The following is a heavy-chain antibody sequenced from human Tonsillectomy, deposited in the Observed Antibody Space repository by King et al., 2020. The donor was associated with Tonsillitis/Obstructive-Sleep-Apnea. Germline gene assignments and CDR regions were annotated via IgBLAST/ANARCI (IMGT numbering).Heavy chain of an antibody. D-gene: IGHD1-26*01. CDR2: ISSSGSTI. CDR3: ASVKWQLLHAFDI. CDR1: GFTFSSYE. J-gene: IGHJ3*02. V-gene: IGHV3-48*03. Sequence: VQLVESGGGLVQPGGSLRLSCAASGFTFSSYEMNWVRQAPGKGLEWVSYISSSGSTIYYADSVKGRFTISRDNAKNSLYLQMNSLRAEDTAVYYCASVKWQLLHAFDIWGQGTMVTVSS.